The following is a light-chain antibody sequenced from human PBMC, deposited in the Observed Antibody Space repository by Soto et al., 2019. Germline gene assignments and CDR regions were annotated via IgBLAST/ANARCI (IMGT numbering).Light chain of an antibody. CDR1: QSVSSSY. V-gene: IGKV3-20*01. Sequence: IVLTQYPGTLSLSLGERATLSCRAIQSVSSSYLAWYQQKPGQAPRLLIYGASNRATGIPDRFSGSGSGTEFILTISSLQSEDSAVYYCQQYDVWPALTFGGGTKVDIK. CDR3: QQYDVWPALT. J-gene: IGKJ4*01. CDR2: GAS.